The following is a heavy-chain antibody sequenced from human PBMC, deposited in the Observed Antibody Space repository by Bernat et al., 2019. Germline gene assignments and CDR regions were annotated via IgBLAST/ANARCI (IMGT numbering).Heavy chain of an antibody. Sequence: QVQLVQSGAEVKKPGASVKVSCKASGYTFTSYAMHWVRQAPGQRLEWMGWINAGNGNTKYSQKFQGRVTITRDTSARTAYMELSSLRSEDTAVYYCARDGAVRYFDLWGRGTLVTVSS. V-gene: IGHV1-3*01. D-gene: IGHD2-8*01. CDR2: INAGNGNT. J-gene: IGHJ2*01. CDR3: ARDGAVRYFDL. CDR1: GYTFTSYA.